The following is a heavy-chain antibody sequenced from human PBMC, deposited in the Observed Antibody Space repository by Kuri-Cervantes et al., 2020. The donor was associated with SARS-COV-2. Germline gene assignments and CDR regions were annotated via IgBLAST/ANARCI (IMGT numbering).Heavy chain of an antibody. CDR2: ISGSGGST. Sequence: GESLKISCAAYGFTFSSYAMSWVRQAPGKGLEWVSLISGSGGSTSYADSVKGRFTISRDNSKNTLYLQMNSLRAEDTAVYYCAKGLYCSGGSCRYYFDYWGQGTLVTVSS. CDR3: AKGLYCSGGSCRYYFDY. J-gene: IGHJ4*02. CDR1: GFTFSSYA. V-gene: IGHV3-23*01. D-gene: IGHD2-15*01.